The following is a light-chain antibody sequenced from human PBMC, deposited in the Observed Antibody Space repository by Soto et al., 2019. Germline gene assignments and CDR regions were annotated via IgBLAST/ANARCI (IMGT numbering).Light chain of an antibody. CDR1: QSISSW. Sequence: DIQMTQSPSSVSASVGDRVTITCRASQSISSWLAWYQQKPGKAPDLLIYSASTLQSGVPSRFSGSGSETEFSLTIRALQPEDFATYYCQQLSRYPLTFGGGTKVDI. CDR2: SAS. J-gene: IGKJ4*01. V-gene: IGKV1-9*01. CDR3: QQLSRYPLT.